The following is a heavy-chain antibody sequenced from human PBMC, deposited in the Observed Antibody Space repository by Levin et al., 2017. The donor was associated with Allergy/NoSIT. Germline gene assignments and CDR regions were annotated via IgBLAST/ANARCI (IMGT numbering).Heavy chain of an antibody. D-gene: IGHD4-17*01. Sequence: SQTLSLPCAVSGASIRSGGYTWSWIRQPPGKGLEWIGYIYQSGSTYYNPSLRSRVTISIDRPKNQFSLNLTSVTAADTAIYYCAREHDYERGFDPWGQGSQVTVSS. V-gene: IGHV4-30-2*01. CDR3: AREHDYERGFDP. CDR1: GASIRSGGYT. CDR2: IYQSGST. J-gene: IGHJ5*02.